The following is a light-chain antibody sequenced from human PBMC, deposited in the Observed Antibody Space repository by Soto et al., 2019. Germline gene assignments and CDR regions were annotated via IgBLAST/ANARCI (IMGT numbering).Light chain of an antibody. J-gene: IGKJ4*01. CDR3: QQYGNSPVT. CDR2: GAS. V-gene: IGKV3-20*01. Sequence: EIVLTQSPGILSLSPGERATLSCRASQSLSSSFLAWYQHKPGQAPRVLIYGASSRATGIPDRFSGSGSGTDFTLSISRLEPEDFAVYYCQQYGNSPVTFGGGTKVEIK. CDR1: QSLSSSF.